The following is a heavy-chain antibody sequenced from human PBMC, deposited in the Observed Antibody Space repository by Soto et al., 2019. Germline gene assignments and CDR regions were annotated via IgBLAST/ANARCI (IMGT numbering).Heavy chain of an antibody. D-gene: IGHD3-22*01. V-gene: IGHV3-73*01. Sequence: DVQLVESGGDLVQPGGSLKLSCAASGFTFSASAMHWVRQSSGKGLVWIGRIRSKANSYATEYAASVKGRFTISRDDSKNTAYLQMNSLKTEDTAVYYCTRLNYYDSSGVGGMDVWGQGTTVTVSS. CDR2: IRSKANSYAT. J-gene: IGHJ6*02. CDR1: GFTFSASA. CDR3: TRLNYYDSSGVGGMDV.